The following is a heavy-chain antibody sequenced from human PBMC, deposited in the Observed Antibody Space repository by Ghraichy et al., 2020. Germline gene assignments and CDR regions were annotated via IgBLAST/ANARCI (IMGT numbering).Heavy chain of an antibody. CDR2: IKQDGSEK. Sequence: GESLNISCAASGFTFSTYWMSWVRQAPGKGLEWVANIKQDGSEKYYLDSVKGRFTISRDNAKNSLYLQMNTLRAEDTAVYYCARGDGIDVWGQGTTVTVSS. CDR3: ARGDGIDV. V-gene: IGHV3-7*03. J-gene: IGHJ6*02. CDR1: GFTFSTYW.